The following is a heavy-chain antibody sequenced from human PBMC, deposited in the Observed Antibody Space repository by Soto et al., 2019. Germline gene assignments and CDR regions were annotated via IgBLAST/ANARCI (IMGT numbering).Heavy chain of an antibody. CDR2: ISNDGNRQ. CDR3: ARDIYSYGSVGTPDI. J-gene: IGHJ3*02. CDR1: GFSFSSQA. D-gene: IGHD5-18*01. Sequence: GGSLRLSCVASGFSFSSQAMHWVRQAPGKGLEWVAAISNDGNRQLYADSVKDRFTISRDNSRNTLDLQMNNLRTEDTGVYFCARDIYSYGSVGTPDIGVQGTMVTVSS. V-gene: IGHV3-30-3*01.